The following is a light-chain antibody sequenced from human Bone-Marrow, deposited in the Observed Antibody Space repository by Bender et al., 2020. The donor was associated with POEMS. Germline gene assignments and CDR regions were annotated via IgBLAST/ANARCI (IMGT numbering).Light chain of an antibody. CDR1: IIDIGTYTY. Sequence: QSALTQPASVSGSPGQSITISCTGTIIDIGTYTYVSWYQQHPGKAPKLMIYDVTRRPSGVSDRFSGSKSGNTASLTISGLQAEDEADYYCGSYRATSALYVFGSGTKVTVL. CDR3: GSYRATSALYV. CDR2: DVT. J-gene: IGLJ1*01. V-gene: IGLV2-14*03.